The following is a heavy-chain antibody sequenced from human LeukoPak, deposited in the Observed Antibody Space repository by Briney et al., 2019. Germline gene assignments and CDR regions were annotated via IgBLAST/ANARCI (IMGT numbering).Heavy chain of an antibody. J-gene: IGHJ3*02. CDR1: GGSFSGYY. V-gene: IGHV4-34*01. CDR2: INHSGST. Sequence: PSETLSLTCAVYGGSFSGYYWSWSRQPPGKGLEWIGEINHSGSTNYNPSLKSRVTISVDTSKNQFSLKLSSATAADTAVYYCARDRYCSGGSCTHDAFDIWGQGTMVTVSS. D-gene: IGHD2-15*01. CDR3: ARDRYCSGGSCTHDAFDI.